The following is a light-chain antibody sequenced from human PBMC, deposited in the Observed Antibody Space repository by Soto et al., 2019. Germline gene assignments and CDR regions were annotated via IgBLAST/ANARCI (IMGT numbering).Light chain of an antibody. V-gene: IGKV3-11*01. CDR2: LAS. Sequence: EIVLTQSPATLSSFPGDRVTLSCRASQAVNTRLAWYQHKPGQAPRLRIYLASNMAAGVPARFSGRGSGTDFTLTISDVEPEDFAVYYCHQRQSWPRTFGQGAKVDIK. CDR1: QAVNTR. CDR3: HQRQSWPRT. J-gene: IGKJ1*01.